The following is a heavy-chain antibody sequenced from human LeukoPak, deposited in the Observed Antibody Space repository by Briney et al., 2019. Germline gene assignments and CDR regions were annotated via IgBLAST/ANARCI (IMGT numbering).Heavy chain of an antibody. CDR2: IIPILGIA. J-gene: IGHJ6*02. Sequence: GASVKVSCKASGGTFSSYAISWVRQAPGQGLEWMGRIIPILGIANYAQKFQGRVTITADKSTSTAYMELSSLRSEDTAVYYCARDSRELELHSNSMDVWGQGTTVTVSS. V-gene: IGHV1-69*04. CDR1: GGTFSSYA. CDR3: ARDSRELELHSNSMDV. D-gene: IGHD1-7*01.